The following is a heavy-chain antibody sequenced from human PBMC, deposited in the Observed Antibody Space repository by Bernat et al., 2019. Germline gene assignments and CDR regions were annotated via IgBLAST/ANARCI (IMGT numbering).Heavy chain of an antibody. D-gene: IGHD1-26*01. CDR1: GFTFNNAW. CDR2: IKSKTDGGTT. Sequence: EVQLVESGGGLVKLGGSLRLSCAASGFTFNNAWMNWVRQASGKGLEWVGRIKSKTDGGTTYTAAPVKGRITISRDDYKNTLYLQMNSLKTEDSAVYFCTTGGWDLRLWGQGTLVTVSS. V-gene: IGHV3-15*07. J-gene: IGHJ4*02. CDR3: TTGGWDLRL.